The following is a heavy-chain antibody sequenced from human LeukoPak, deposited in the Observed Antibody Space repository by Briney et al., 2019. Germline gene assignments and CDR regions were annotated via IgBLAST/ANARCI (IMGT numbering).Heavy chain of an antibody. CDR3: ASADSGYGDYGWVFDY. V-gene: IGHV4-39*01. CDR2: IYYSGST. J-gene: IGHJ4*02. Sequence: KPSETLSLTCTVSGGSISSSSYYWGWIRQPPGKGLEWIGSIYYSGSTYYNPSLKSRVTISVDTSKNQFSLKLSSVTAADTAVYYCASADSGYGDYGWVFDYWGQETLVTVSS. D-gene: IGHD4-17*01. CDR1: GGSISSSSYY.